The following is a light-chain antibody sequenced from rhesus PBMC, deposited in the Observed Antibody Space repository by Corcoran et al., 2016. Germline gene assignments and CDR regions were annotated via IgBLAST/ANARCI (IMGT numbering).Light chain of an antibody. CDR2: YAS. CDR3: QQRNYYPLT. J-gene: IGKJ4*01. CDR1: QGISNY. Sequence: DIQLTKSPSSLSASVGDRVTISCRASQGISNYVAWYQQKPGKVPKLQIHYASKLHIGVPSRFSGRGYGTDFTLNISSLQPEDFAVYFWQQRNYYPLTFGGGTKVEI. V-gene: IGKV1-38*01.